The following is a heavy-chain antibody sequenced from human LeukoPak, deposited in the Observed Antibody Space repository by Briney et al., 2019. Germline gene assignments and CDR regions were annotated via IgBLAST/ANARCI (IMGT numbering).Heavy chain of an antibody. Sequence: PSETLSLTCTVSGGSISSQYWSWIRQSPGKRLEWIGYIDPTGLTSYNPSLNSRVTISEDTSKNQFSLKVRSVTTADTAVYFCARQTPYHGNHYFDYWGQGTLVTVSS. CDR1: GGSISSQY. D-gene: IGHD1-14*01. CDR2: IDPTGLT. CDR3: ARQTPYHGNHYFDY. V-gene: IGHV4-4*09. J-gene: IGHJ4*02.